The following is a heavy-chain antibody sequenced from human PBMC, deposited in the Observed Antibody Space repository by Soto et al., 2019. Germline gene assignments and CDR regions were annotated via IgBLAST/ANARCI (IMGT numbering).Heavy chain of an antibody. CDR2: IYYSGST. Sequence: SETLSLTCTVSGGSISSYYWSWIRQPPGKGLEWIGYIYYSGSTNYNPSLKSRVTISVDTSKNQFSLKLSSVTAADTAVYYCARSCGYYSSGWPPNYYYGMDVWGQGTTVTVYS. V-gene: IGHV4-59*01. D-gene: IGHD6-19*01. J-gene: IGHJ6*02. CDR3: ARSCGYYSSGWPPNYYYGMDV. CDR1: GGSISSYY.